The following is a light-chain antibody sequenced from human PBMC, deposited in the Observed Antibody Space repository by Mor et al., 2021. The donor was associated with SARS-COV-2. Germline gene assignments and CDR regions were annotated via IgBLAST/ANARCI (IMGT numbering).Light chain of an antibody. CDR1: QSVSSSY. Sequence: RASQSVSSSYLAWYQQKPGQAPRLLIYGASSRATGIPDRFSGSGSGTDFTLTISRLEPEDFAVYYCQQYGSSPYTFGQGTKL. V-gene: IGKV3-20*01. J-gene: IGKJ2*01. CDR3: QQYGSSPYT. CDR2: GAS.